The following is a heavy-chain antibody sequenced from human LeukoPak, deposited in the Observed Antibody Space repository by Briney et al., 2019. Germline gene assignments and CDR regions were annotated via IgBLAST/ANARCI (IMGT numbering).Heavy chain of an antibody. J-gene: IGHJ3*02. D-gene: IGHD6-13*01. CDR2: FSATDGST. CDR3: ARAKIVAAGTGAFDI. V-gene: IGHV3-23*01. Sequence: GGSLRLSCAASGFTFSSYAMSWVRQAPGKGLEWVSAFSATDGSTQYADSLKGRFTISRDNSKNTLYLQMNNLRAEDTGLYYCARAKIVAAGTGAFDIWGQGTMVTVSS. CDR1: GFTFSSYA.